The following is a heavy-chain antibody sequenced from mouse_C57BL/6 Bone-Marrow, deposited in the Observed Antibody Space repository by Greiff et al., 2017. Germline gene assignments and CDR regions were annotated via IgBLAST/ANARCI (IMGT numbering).Heavy chain of an antibody. Sequence: QVQLQQPGAELVKPGASVKVSCKASGYTFTSYWMHWVKQRPGQGLEWIGRIHPSDSDTNYDQKFKGKATLTVDKSSSTAYMQLRSLTSEDSAVYYCAMEFYYGSSYFDYWGQGTTLTVSS. CDR2: IHPSDSDT. V-gene: IGHV1-74*01. J-gene: IGHJ2*01. CDR1: GYTFTSYW. CDR3: AMEFYYGSSYFDY. D-gene: IGHD1-1*01.